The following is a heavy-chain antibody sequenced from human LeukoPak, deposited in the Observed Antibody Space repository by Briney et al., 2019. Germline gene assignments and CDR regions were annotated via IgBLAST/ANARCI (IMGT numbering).Heavy chain of an antibody. D-gene: IGHD4-17*01. CDR2: ISDDGRNK. V-gene: IGHV3-30*18. CDR1: GFSFIGYG. J-gene: IGHJ4*02. Sequence: GGSLRLSCAASGFSFIGYGMHWVRQAPGKGLEWVGVISDDGRNKKYADSVKGRFTISRDNSKDTLYLQMNSLRDEDTAVYYCAKRPSDYGDYVTYFDYWGQGTLVTVSS. CDR3: AKRPSDYGDYVTYFDY.